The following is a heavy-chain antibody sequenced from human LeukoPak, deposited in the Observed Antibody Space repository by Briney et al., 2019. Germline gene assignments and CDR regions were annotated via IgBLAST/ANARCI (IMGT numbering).Heavy chain of an antibody. CDR2: IYPGDSDT. J-gene: IGHJ4*02. CDR1: GYSFTDNW. V-gene: IGHV5-51*01. CDR3: ARPAGSSGWYDYFDY. Sequence: GESLKISCKGSGYSFTDNWIAWVRQMPGKGLEWMGIIYPGDSDTRYSPSFQGQVTISADKSISTAYLQWSSLKASDTAMYYCARPAGSSGWYDYFDYWGQGTLVTVSS. D-gene: IGHD6-19*01.